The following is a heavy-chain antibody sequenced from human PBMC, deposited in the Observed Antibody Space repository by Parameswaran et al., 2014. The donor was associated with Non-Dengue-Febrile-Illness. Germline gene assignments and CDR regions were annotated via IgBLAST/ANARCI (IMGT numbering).Heavy chain of an antibody. J-gene: IGHJ4*02. V-gene: IGHV4-39*01. D-gene: IGHD1-26*01. Sequence: WIRQPPGKGLEWIGSIYYSGSTYYNPSLKSRVTISVDTSKNQFSLKLSSVTAADTAVYYCASGSYSGDYWGQGTLVTVSS. CDR2: IYYSGST. CDR3: ASGSYSGDY.